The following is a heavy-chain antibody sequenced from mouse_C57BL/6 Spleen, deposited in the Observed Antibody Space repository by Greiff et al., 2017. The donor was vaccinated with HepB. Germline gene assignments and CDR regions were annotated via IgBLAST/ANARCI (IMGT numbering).Heavy chain of an antibody. D-gene: IGHD2-5*01. V-gene: IGHV1-55*01. J-gene: IGHJ4*01. CDR2: IYPGSGST. CDR1: GYTFTSYW. CDR3: ARGYSNFYYYAMDY. Sequence: QVQLQQPGAELVKPGASVKMSCKASGYTFTSYWITWVKQRPGQGLEWIGDIYPGSGSTNYNEKFKSKATLTVDTSSSTAYMQLSSLTAEDSAVYYCARGYSNFYYYAMDYWGQGTSVTVSS.